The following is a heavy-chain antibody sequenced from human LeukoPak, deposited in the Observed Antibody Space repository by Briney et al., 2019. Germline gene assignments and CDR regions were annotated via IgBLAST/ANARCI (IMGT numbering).Heavy chain of an antibody. J-gene: IGHJ4*02. D-gene: IGHD6-13*01. CDR2: ISAGGGGT. CDR1: GLTFGDYS. CDR3: AKDAAGPEY. V-gene: IGHV3-23*01. Sequence: GGSLRLSCAASGLTFGDYSMTWVRQAPGKGLFWVSGISAGGGGTYYAESVKGRFTISRDNSRNTLYLQMNSLRAEDTAVYYCAKDAAGPEYWGQGTLVTVSS.